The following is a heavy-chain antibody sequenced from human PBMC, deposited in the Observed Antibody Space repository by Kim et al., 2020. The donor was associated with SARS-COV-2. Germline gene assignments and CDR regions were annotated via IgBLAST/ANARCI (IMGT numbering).Heavy chain of an antibody. D-gene: IGHD2-21*02. V-gene: IGHV3-15*01. Sequence: APVKGRFTISRDASKNTLYLQMNSLKTEDTAVYYCTTGRAGGDCYFCFDYWGQGTLVTVSS. CDR3: TTGRAGGDCYFCFDY. J-gene: IGHJ4*02.